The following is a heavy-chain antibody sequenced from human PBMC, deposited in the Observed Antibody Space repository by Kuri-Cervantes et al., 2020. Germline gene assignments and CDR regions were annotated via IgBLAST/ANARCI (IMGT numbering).Heavy chain of an antibody. CDR2: SSWNSENI. CDR3: AKGLDTYYYSYYDY. V-gene: IGHV3-9*01. J-gene: IGHJ4*02. D-gene: IGHD3-16*01. CDR1: GFTFDDYA. Sequence: GGSLRLSCAASGFTFDDYAMHWVRQAPGKGLEWVSCSSWNSENIAYADSVKGRFTISRDNAKNSLYLQMNSLRAEDTAFYYCAKGLDTYYYSYYDYWGQGTLVTVSS.